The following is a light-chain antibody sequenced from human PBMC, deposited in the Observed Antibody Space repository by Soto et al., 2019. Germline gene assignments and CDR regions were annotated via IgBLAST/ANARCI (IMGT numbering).Light chain of an antibody. Sequence: QSVLTQPASVSGSTGQSITISCSGTSSDVGGYDFVSWYQQHPGKAPKLMICEVSNRPPGVSNRFSVSKSDNTASLTISGLQAEDEADYYCSSYTSSSTYVFGSGTKLTVL. J-gene: IGLJ1*01. CDR2: EVS. V-gene: IGLV2-14*01. CDR1: SSDVGGYDF. CDR3: SSYTSSSTYV.